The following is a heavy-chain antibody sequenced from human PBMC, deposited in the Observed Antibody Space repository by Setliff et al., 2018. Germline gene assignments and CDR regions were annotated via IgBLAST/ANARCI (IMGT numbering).Heavy chain of an antibody. D-gene: IGHD3-22*01. J-gene: IGHJ5*02. CDR2: IYSSGST. CDR1: GGSFSDYY. V-gene: IGHV4-34*11. CDR3: ARAAKYDSSGYYGFWFDP. Sequence: SETLSLTCAVYGGSFSDYYWSWIRQSPGKGLEWIGYIYSSGSTNNNPSLKSRATISVDTSKNQFSLKLSSVTAADTAVYYCARAAKYDSSGYYGFWFDPWGQGTLVTVSS.